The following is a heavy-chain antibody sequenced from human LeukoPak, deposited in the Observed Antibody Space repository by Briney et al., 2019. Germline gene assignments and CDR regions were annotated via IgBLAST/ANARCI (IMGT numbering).Heavy chain of an antibody. Sequence: SETLSLTCTVSGGSMSSYYWSWIRQPPGKGLEWIGYIYYSGNTNYNPSLKSRVTISVDTSKNQFSLKLSSVTAADTAVYYCARHDETWFDPWGQGTLVTVSS. J-gene: IGHJ5*02. V-gene: IGHV4-59*08. CDR3: ARHDETWFDP. CDR2: IYYSGNT. CDR1: GGSMSSYY.